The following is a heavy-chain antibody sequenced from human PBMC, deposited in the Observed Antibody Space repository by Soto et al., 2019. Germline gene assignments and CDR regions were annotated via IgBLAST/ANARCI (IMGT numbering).Heavy chain of an antibody. CDR3: ARGGHIAVVTASFDP. CDR2: IHPSGGGT. V-gene: IGHV1-46*02. CDR1: GYTFNTYY. Sequence: ASVKVSCKPSGYTFNTYYLHWLRQAPGQALEWMGVIHPSGGGTTYAQKFLGRVTVTRDTSTTTVFMELSSLRSDDTAVYYCARGGHIAVVTASFDPWGQGTLVTVSS. D-gene: IGHD2-21*02. J-gene: IGHJ5*02.